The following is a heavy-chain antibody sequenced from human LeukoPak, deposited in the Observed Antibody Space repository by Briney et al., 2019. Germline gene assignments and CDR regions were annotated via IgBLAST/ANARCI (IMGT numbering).Heavy chain of an antibody. Sequence: SVKVSCKASVGTFSSYAISWVRQAPGQGLEWMGGIIPISGTANYAQKFQGRVTITADESTSTAYMELSSLRSEDTAVYYCARVMTTVIPLGYWGQGTLVTVSS. D-gene: IGHD4-11*01. J-gene: IGHJ4*02. CDR2: IIPISGTA. CDR1: VGTFSSYA. V-gene: IGHV1-69*13. CDR3: ARVMTTVIPLGY.